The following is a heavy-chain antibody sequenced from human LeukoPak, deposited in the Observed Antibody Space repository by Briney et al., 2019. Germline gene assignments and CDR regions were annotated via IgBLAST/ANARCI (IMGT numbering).Heavy chain of an antibody. CDR2: IDHSGST. V-gene: IGHV4-34*01. J-gene: IGHJ6*03. CDR3: ARVLLPYYDFWSGYGPRYYYMDV. Sequence: ASETLSLTCAVYGGSFSGYYWSWIRQPPGKGLEWIGEIDHSGSTNYNPSLKSRVTISVDTSKNQFSLKLSSVTAADTAVYYCARVLLPYYDFWSGYGPRYYYMDVWGKGTTVTVSS. D-gene: IGHD3-3*01. CDR1: GGSFSGYY.